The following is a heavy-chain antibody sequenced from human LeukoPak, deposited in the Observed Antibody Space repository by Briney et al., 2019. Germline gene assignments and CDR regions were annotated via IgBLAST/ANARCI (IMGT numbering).Heavy chain of an antibody. Sequence: ASVKVSCKASGYTFTGYYMHWVRQAPGQGLEWMGWINPNSGGTNYAQRFQGRVTMTRDTSISTAYVELSRLRSDDTAVYYCARDFGGSSSWRYNWFDPWGQGTLVTVSS. J-gene: IGHJ5*02. D-gene: IGHD6-13*01. CDR2: INPNSGGT. V-gene: IGHV1-2*02. CDR1: GYTFTGYY. CDR3: ARDFGGSSSWRYNWFDP.